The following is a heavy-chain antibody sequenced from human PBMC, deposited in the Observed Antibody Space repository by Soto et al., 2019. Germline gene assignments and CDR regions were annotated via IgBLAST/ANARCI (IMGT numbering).Heavy chain of an antibody. D-gene: IGHD3-22*01. CDR1: GFTFSSYG. CDR2: IWYDGSNK. Sequence: GGSLRLSCAASGFTFSSYGMHWVRQAPGKGLEWVAVIWYDGSNKYYADSVKGRFTISGDNSKNTLYLQMNSLRAEDTAVYYCARGSYYDSSGYWALFDYWGQGTLVTVSS. V-gene: IGHV3-33*01. J-gene: IGHJ4*02. CDR3: ARGSYYDSSGYWALFDY.